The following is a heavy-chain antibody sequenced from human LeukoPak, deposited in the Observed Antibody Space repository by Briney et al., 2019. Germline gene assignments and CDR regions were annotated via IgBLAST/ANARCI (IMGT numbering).Heavy chain of an antibody. V-gene: IGHV3-30*04. Sequence: PGESLRLSCAASGFTFSSYAMHWVRQAPGKGLEWVAVISYDGSNKYYADSVKGRFTISRDNSKNTLYLQMNSLRAEDTAVYYCANWYYYDSSGYDYWGQGTLVTVSS. CDR1: GFTFSSYA. J-gene: IGHJ4*02. CDR2: ISYDGSNK. D-gene: IGHD3-22*01. CDR3: ANWYYYDSSGYDY.